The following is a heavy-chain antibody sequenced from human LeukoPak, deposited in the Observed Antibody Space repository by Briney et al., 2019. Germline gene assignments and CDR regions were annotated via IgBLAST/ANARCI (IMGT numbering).Heavy chain of an antibody. J-gene: IGHJ4*02. Sequence: GGSLRLSCAASGFTFSSYAMHWVRQAPGKGLGYVSAISSNGGSTYYADSVKGRFTISRDNSKNTLYLQMGSLRAEDMAVYYCARNGVPSRQQWLGGFFDYWGQGTLVTVSS. CDR2: ISSNGGST. D-gene: IGHD6-19*01. V-gene: IGHV3-64*02. CDR1: GFTFSSYA. CDR3: ARNGVPSRQQWLGGFFDY.